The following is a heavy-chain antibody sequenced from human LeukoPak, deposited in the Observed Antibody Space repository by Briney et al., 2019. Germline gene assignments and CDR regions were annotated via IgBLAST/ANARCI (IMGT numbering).Heavy chain of an antibody. CDR3: ARVNDYDILTGYWGTFDY. J-gene: IGHJ4*02. CDR2: ISAYNGNT. Sequence: ASVKVSRKASGYTFTSYGISWVRQAPGQGLEWMGWISAYNGNTNYAQKLQGRVTMTTDTSTSTAYMELRSLRSDDTAVYYCARVNDYDILTGYWGTFDYWGQGTLVTVSP. D-gene: IGHD3-9*01. CDR1: GYTFTSYG. V-gene: IGHV1-18*01.